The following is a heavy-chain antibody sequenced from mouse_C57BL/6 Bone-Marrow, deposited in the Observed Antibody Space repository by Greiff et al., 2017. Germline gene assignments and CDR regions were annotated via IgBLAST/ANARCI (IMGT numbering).Heavy chain of an antibody. CDR2: IDPSDSYT. CDR1: GYTFTSYW. Sequence: QVQLQQPGAELVRPGTSVKLSCKASGYTFTSYWMHWVKQRPGQGLEWIGVIDPSDSYTNYNQKFKGKATLTVDTSSSTAYMQLSSLTSEDSAVYSCASSHSYGSSPFAYWGQGTLVTVSA. J-gene: IGHJ3*01. CDR3: ASSHSYGSSPFAY. D-gene: IGHD1-1*01. V-gene: IGHV1-59*01.